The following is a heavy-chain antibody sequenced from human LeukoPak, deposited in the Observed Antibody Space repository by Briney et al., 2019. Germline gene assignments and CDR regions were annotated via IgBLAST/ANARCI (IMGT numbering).Heavy chain of an antibody. V-gene: IGHV3-23*01. CDR2: FTGSGDTT. J-gene: IGHJ4*02. CDR3: ATDMVREYDY. D-gene: IGHD3-10*01. Sequence: GGSLRLSCAASGFTFSSYAMSWVRQAPGKGLEWVSTFTGSGDTTYYADSVKGRFTISRDNSKKKLYLQMNSLRAEDTAIYSCATDMVREYDYWGQGTLVTVSS. CDR1: GFTFSSYA.